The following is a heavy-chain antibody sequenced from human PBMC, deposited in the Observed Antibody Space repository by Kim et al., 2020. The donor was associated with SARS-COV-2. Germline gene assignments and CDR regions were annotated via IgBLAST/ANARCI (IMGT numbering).Heavy chain of an antibody. CDR2: INSDGGTT. CDR3: ASRRYTGTYYYFDY. V-gene: IGHV3-74*01. Sequence: GGSLRLSCAASGFTFSSYWMHWVRHAPGKVLVWVSRINSDGGTTSYADSVKGRFTISRDNAKSTLYLQMNSQRAADTAVYYCASRRYTGTYYYFDYWGQG. CDR1: GFTFSSYW. D-gene: IGHD1-26*01. J-gene: IGHJ4*02.